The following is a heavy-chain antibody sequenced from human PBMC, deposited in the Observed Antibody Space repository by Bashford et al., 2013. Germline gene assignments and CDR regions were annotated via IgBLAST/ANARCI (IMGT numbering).Heavy chain of an antibody. V-gene: IGHV3-23*01. D-gene: IGHD1-26*01. CDR3: AKDLEGVGATGGFDY. CDR2: ISGSGGST. Sequence: VRQAPGKGLEWVSAISGSGGSTYYADSVKGRFTISRDNSKNTLYLQMNSLRAEDTAVYYCAKDLEGVGATGGFDYWGQGTLVTVSS. J-gene: IGHJ4*02.